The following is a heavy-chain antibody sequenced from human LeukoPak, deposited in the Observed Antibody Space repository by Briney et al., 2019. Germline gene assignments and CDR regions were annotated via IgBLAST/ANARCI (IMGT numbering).Heavy chain of an antibody. J-gene: IGHJ4*02. D-gene: IGHD1-7*01. CDR2: INSDGINT. CDR1: GFTFSNYW. Sequence: PGGSLRLSCAASGFTFSNYWMHWVRHAPGRGLVWVSRINSDGINTSYADSVKGRFTISRDNAKNTLNLQMNSLRAEDTAVYYCARSSRELGGYAPWELMPPFDYWGQGTLVTVSS. CDR3: ARSSRELGGYAPWELMPPFDY. V-gene: IGHV3-74*01.